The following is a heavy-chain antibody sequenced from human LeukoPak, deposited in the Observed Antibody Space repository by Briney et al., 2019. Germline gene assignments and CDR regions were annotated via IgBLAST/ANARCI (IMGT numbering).Heavy chain of an antibody. V-gene: IGHV1-69*04. CDR3: ARVASLGGIAAEFDY. D-gene: IGHD6-13*01. J-gene: IGHJ4*02. CDR1: GYTFTSYG. Sequence: ASVKVSCKASGYTFTSYGISWVRQAPGQGLEWMGRIIPILGIANYAQKFQGRVTITADKSTSTAYMELSSLRSEDTAVYYCARVASLGGIAAEFDYWGQGTLVTVSS. CDR2: IIPILGIA.